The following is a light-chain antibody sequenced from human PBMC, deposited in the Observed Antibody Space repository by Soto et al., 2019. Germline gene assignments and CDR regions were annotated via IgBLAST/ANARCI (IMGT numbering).Light chain of an antibody. Sequence: EIVLTQSPGTLSLSPGERATLSCRASQSVSSSYLAWYQQKPGQAPRLLIYGASSRATGVPDRFSGSGSGTDFTLTISKLEPEDFALYYCQQYGSSPPLTFGGGTKVDI. CDR1: QSVSSSY. CDR3: QQYGSSPPLT. J-gene: IGKJ4*01. CDR2: GAS. V-gene: IGKV3-20*01.